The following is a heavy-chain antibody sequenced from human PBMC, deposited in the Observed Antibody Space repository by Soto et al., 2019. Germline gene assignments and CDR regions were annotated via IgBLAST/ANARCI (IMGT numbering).Heavy chain of an antibody. V-gene: IGHV4-30-4*01. CDR1: GGSVSSGDYY. Sequence: SETMSLTCSVSGGSVSSGDYYWGWIRQPPGKGLEWIGYIYYRGNAYYNPSLKSRVTISVDTSKNQFSLRLSSVTAAHTAVYYCARDGAATSPHFFYGLDVSGQGTMV. J-gene: IGHJ6*02. CDR2: IYYRGNA. CDR3: ARDGAATSPHFFYGLDV. D-gene: IGHD2-15*01.